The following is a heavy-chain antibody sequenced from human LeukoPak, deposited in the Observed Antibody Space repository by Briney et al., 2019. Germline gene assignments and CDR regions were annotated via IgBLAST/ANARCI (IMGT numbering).Heavy chain of an antibody. D-gene: IGHD6-19*01. Sequence: GGSLRLSCAASGFTFSSYAMSWVRQAPGKGLEWVSAISGSGGSTYCADSVKGRFTISRDNSKNTLYLQMNSLRAEDTAVYYCAKDLGSSGWYFDYWGQGTLVTVSS. J-gene: IGHJ4*02. CDR2: ISGSGGST. CDR3: AKDLGSSGWYFDY. CDR1: GFTFSSYA. V-gene: IGHV3-23*01.